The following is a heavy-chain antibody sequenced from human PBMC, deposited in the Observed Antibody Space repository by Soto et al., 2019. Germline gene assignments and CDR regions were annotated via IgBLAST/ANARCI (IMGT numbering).Heavy chain of an antibody. CDR2: ITSSSSYI. V-gene: IGHV3-21*01. D-gene: IGHD3-22*01. CDR3: VRARSTDSRPDY. CDR1: GFTLSLYS. J-gene: IGHJ4*02. Sequence: GGSLRLSCAASGFTLSLYSMIWVRQAPGKGLEWVASITSSSSYIYYEDSLKGRFTISRDNAKNSLFLQLDSLRAEDTAVYFCVRARSTDSRPDYWGQGTLVTVSS.